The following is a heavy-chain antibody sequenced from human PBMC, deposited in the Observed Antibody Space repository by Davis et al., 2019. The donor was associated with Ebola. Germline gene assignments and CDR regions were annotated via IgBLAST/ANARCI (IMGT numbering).Heavy chain of an antibody. J-gene: IGHJ4*02. CDR2: IYSGGST. D-gene: IGHD2-2*01. CDR3: ASRSSTSCYCLDY. CDR1: GFTVSSNY. Sequence: GESLKISCAASGFTVSSNYMSWVRQAPGKGLEWVSVIYSGGSTYYADSVKGRFTISRHNSKNTLYLQMNSLRAKDTAVYYCASRSSTSCYCLDYWGQGTLVTVSS. V-gene: IGHV3-53*04.